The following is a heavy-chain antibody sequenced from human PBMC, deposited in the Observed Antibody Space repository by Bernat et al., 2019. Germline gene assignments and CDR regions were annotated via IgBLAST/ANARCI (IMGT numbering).Heavy chain of an antibody. CDR3: ARARSSSSHSDY. J-gene: IGHJ4*02. Sequence: EVQLVESGGGLVKPGGSRRLSCAASGFTFSSYSMNWVRQAPGKGLEWVSSITSTSSYIYYADSVNGRFTISRDNAKNSLYLHMNRLSAEDTAVYYCARARSSSSHSDYWGQGTLVTVSS. V-gene: IGHV3-21*01. CDR2: ITSTSSYI. CDR1: GFTFSSYS. D-gene: IGHD6-6*01.